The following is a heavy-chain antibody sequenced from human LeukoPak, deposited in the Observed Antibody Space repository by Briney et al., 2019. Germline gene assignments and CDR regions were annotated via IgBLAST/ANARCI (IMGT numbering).Heavy chain of an antibody. CDR3: ARARMDYFDY. CDR1: GFIFNSYE. CDR2: ISYSGNSV. J-gene: IGHJ4*02. Sequence: GGSLRLSCAASGFIFNSYEMNWVRQAPGKGLEWVSFISYSGNSVYYADSVKGRFTISRDNARNSLYLQMNSLRAEDTAVYYCARARMDYFDYWGQGTLVTVSS. D-gene: IGHD2-2*03. V-gene: IGHV3-48*03.